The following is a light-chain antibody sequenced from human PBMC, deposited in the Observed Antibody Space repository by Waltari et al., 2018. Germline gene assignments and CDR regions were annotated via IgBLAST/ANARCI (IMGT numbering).Light chain of an antibody. CDR3: SSYSTTNTLI. CDR2: DVS. J-gene: IGLJ2*01. V-gene: IGLV2-14*03. Sequence: QSALTQPASVSGSPGQSITISCTGTSGDIGTYNHVSWYQQYTDRAPELLIYDVSHRPSRISNRFSGSKSGYTASLTISDLQAEDEADYFCSSYSTTNTLIFGGGTRLTV. CDR1: SGDIGTYNH.